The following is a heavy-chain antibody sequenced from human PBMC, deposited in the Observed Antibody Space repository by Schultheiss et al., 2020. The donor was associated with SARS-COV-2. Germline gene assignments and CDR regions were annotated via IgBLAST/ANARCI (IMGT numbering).Heavy chain of an antibody. CDR2: MNPNSGNT. CDR1: GYTFTSYD. J-gene: IGHJ6*02. D-gene: IGHD2-15*01. CDR3: ARARVVAAYTLNYYYGMDV. Sequence: ASVKVSCKASGYTFTSYDINWVRQATGQGLEWMGWMNPNSGNTGYAQKFQGRVTMTRNTSISTAYMELSSLRSEDTAVYYCARARVVAAYTLNYYYGMDVWGQGTTVTVSS. V-gene: IGHV1-8*01.